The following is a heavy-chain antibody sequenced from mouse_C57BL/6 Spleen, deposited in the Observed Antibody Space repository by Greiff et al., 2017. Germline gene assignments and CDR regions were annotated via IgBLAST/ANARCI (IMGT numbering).Heavy chain of an antibody. Sequence: EVQLQESGPGLAKPSQTLSLTCSVTGYSITSDHWNWIRKFPGNKLEYMGYISYSGSTYYNPSLKSRISITRDTSKNQYYLQLNSVTTEDTATYYCARSDYYGSIDYWGQGTTLTVSS. V-gene: IGHV3-8*01. J-gene: IGHJ2*01. CDR2: ISYSGST. CDR1: GYSITSDH. D-gene: IGHD1-1*01. CDR3: ARSDYYGSIDY.